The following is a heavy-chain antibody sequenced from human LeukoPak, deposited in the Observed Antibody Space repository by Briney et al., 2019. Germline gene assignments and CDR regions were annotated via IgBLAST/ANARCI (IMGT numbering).Heavy chain of an antibody. Sequence: GGSLXLSCAASEFTFSTYAMNWVRQAPGKGLEWVSAISGSGGTTHYADSVKGRFTISRDNSKNTLYLQMNSLRAEDTAVYYCAKAHLYSSSWYVDYWGQGTLVTVSS. J-gene: IGHJ4*02. CDR2: ISGSGGTT. D-gene: IGHD6-13*01. V-gene: IGHV3-23*01. CDR3: AKAHLYSSSWYVDY. CDR1: EFTFSTYA.